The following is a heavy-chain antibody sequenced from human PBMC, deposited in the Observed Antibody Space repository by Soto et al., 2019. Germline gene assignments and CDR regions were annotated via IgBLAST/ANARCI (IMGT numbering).Heavy chain of an antibody. D-gene: IGHD6-19*01. CDR3: ARYTAVADPYYFDY. CDR2: ISDGVDRA. Sequence: HPGGSLRLSCAASGFNFATYSMSWVRQAPGKGLEWVAGISDGVDRAYYGDSVKGRFTISRDTSKNMLYLHMNSLRAEDTAIYYCARYTAVADPYYFDYWGQGTLVTVYS. V-gene: IGHV3-23*01. J-gene: IGHJ4*02. CDR1: GFNFATYS.